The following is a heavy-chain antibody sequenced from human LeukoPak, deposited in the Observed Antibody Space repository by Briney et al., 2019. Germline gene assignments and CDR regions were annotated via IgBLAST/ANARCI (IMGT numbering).Heavy chain of an antibody. Sequence: SETLSLTCTVSGGSISSSSYYWGWIRQPPGKGLEWIGSIYYSGSTYYNPSLKSRVTISVDTSKNQFSLKLSSVTAADTAVYYCARDKGAVATMYWGQGTLVTVSS. CDR1: GGSISSSSYY. J-gene: IGHJ4*02. D-gene: IGHD5-12*01. V-gene: IGHV4-39*07. CDR3: ARDKGAVATMY. CDR2: IYYSGST.